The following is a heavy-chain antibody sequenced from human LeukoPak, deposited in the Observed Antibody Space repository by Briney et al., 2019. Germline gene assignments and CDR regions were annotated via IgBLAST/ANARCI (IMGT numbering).Heavy chain of an antibody. CDR3: ARQKVVVELPATTGFDY. Sequence: SETLSLTCSVSGDSISSTSYYWGWIRQAPGKALEWIGSISHGGNTFYNPSLTSRVSISVDASKDQASLKVHSLTAADTGIYFCARQKVVVELPATTGFDYWGRGTLVSVYS. J-gene: IGHJ4*02. D-gene: IGHD2-15*01. CDR1: GDSISSTSYY. V-gene: IGHV4-39*01. CDR2: ISHGGNT.